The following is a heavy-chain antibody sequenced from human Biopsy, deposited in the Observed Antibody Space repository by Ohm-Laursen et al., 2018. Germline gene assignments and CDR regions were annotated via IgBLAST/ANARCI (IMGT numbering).Heavy chain of an antibody. Sequence: TLSLTCTASGGSISNNNYYWGWIRQPSGKGLEWIGSIFYRGSTHYKPSLKSRVNISVDTSKNQFSLKLNSVTAADTAVYYCARDYDTSGYYYVSWGQGTLVTVSS. J-gene: IGHJ5*02. D-gene: IGHD3-22*01. CDR2: IFYRGST. CDR3: ARDYDTSGYYYVS. CDR1: GGSISNNNYY. V-gene: IGHV4-39*01.